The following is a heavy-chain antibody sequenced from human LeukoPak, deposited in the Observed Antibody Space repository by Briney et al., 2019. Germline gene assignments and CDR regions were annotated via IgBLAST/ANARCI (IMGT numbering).Heavy chain of an antibody. V-gene: IGHV4-59*01. CDR2: VDHTGST. CDR1: DDSITIYY. CDR3: ARGRVSSSTWYSTYYYYFYMDV. Sequence: SETLSLTCTVSDDSITIYYWTWIRQPPGKGLEWIGYVDHTGSTNFNPSLNGRVSISGDTSKNLFSLRLRSVTAADTAVYFCARGRVSSSTWYSTYYYYFYMDVWGKGTTVTVSS. J-gene: IGHJ6*03. D-gene: IGHD1-1*01.